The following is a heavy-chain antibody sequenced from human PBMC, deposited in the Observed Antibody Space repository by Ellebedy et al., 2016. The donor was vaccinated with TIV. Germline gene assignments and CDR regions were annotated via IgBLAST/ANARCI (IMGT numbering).Heavy chain of an antibody. Sequence: SQTLSLTCGVYGGSFSGYFWSWIRQPPGKGLEWIGEVNHSGNTNYNPSLKSRLTISVDTSKNQFSLQLRSVTAADTAVYFCARDSGGEFTTSSPFDSWGQGTLVTVSS. CDR1: GGSFSGYF. CDR2: VNHSGNT. D-gene: IGHD3-16*01. CDR3: ARDSGGEFTTSSPFDS. J-gene: IGHJ4*02. V-gene: IGHV4-34*01.